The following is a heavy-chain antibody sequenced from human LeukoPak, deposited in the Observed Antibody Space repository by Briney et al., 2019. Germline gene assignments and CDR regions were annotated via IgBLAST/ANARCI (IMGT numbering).Heavy chain of an antibody. D-gene: IGHD3-22*01. Sequence: GASVKVSCKASGYTFTGYYMHWVRQAPGQGLEWMGWINPNSGGTNYAQKFQGRVTMTRDTSISTAYMELSRLRSDDTAVYYCARGYYDSRGVKVGNWFDPWGQGTLVTVSS. V-gene: IGHV1-2*02. CDR1: GYTFTGYY. J-gene: IGHJ5*02. CDR3: ARGYYDSRGVKVGNWFDP. CDR2: INPNSGGT.